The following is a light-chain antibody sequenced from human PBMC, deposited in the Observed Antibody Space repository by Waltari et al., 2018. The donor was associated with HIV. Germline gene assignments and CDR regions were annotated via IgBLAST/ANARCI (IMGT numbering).Light chain of an antibody. J-gene: IGLJ2*01. V-gene: IGLV2-11*01. CDR2: DVS. Sequence: QSALTQPRSVSGSPGQPVTIPCPGPSSDVGGYNFVSWYQQHPGKAPKLIIYDVSKRPSGVPDRFSGSKSGNTASLTISGLQAEDEADYYCCSYAGSYRGVFGGGTKLTVL. CDR3: CSYAGSYRGV. CDR1: SSDVGGYNF.